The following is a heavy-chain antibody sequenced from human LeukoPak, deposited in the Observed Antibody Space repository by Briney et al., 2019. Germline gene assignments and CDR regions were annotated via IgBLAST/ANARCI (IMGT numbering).Heavy chain of an antibody. Sequence: SGGSLRLSCAASGFTFSSYAMSWVRQAPGKGLEWVSAISGSGGSTYYADSVKGRFTISRDNSKNTLYLQMNSLRAEDTAVYYCAKDPQNIAVAGTEYFDYWGQGTLVTVSS. CDR1: GFTFSSYA. D-gene: IGHD6-19*01. J-gene: IGHJ4*02. V-gene: IGHV3-23*01. CDR3: AKDPQNIAVAGTEYFDY. CDR2: ISGSGGST.